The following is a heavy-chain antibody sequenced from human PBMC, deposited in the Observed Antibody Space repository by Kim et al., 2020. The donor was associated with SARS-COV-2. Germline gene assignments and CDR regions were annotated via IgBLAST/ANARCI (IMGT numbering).Heavy chain of an antibody. J-gene: IGHJ6*02. CDR3: ARDLRGMDV. Sequence: STNYNPSLKSRVTISVDKSKNQFSLKLSSVTAADTAVYYCARDLRGMDVWGQGTTVTVSS. CDR2: ST. V-gene: IGHV4-4*02.